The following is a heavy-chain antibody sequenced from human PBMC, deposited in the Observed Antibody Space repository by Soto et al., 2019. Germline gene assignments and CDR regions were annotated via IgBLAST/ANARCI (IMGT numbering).Heavy chain of an antibody. Sequence: QVQLVQSGAEVKKPGASVKVSCKASGYTFTSYDINWVRQATGQGLEWMGWMNPNSGNTGYAQKFQGRVTMTRNTSISTAYMELSSLRSEDTAVYYRASPSLLADYYYYGMDVWGQGTTVTVSS. V-gene: IGHV1-8*01. CDR1: GYTFTSYD. CDR2: MNPNSGNT. CDR3: ASPSLLADYYYYGMDV. J-gene: IGHJ6*02. D-gene: IGHD3-10*01.